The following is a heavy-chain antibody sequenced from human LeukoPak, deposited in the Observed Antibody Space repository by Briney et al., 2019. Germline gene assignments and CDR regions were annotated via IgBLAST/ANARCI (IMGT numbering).Heavy chain of an antibody. V-gene: IGHV4-59*01. CDR3: ARGVYIAAAQYGY. J-gene: IGHJ4*02. D-gene: IGHD6-13*01. CDR1: GGSISSYY. CDR2: IYYNGTT. Sequence: SETLSLTCTVSGGSISSYYWSWIRQPPGKGLEWIGYIYYNGTTNYNPSLKSRVTISVDTSTNQFSLRLSSVTAADTAVYDCARGVYIAAAQYGYWGQGTLVTVSS.